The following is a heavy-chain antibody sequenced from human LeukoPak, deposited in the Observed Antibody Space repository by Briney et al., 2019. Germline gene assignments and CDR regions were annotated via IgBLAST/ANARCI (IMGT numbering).Heavy chain of an antibody. CDR3: AREVGNSKPFDY. CDR1: GFTFSSYS. Sequence: GGSLRLSCAASGFTFSSYSMNWVRQAPGKGLEWVSSISSSSSYIYYADSVKGRFTISRDNAKNSLYLQMNSLRAEDTAVYYCAREVGNSKPFDYWGQGTLVTVSS. D-gene: IGHD1-7*01. V-gene: IGHV3-21*01. CDR2: ISSSSSYI. J-gene: IGHJ4*02.